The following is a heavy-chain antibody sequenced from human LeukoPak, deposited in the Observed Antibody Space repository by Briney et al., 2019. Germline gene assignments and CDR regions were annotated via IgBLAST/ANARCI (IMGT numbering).Heavy chain of an antibody. D-gene: IGHD4-17*01. J-gene: IGHJ4*02. CDR3: ARGWGDYGDYFFGY. V-gene: IGHV1-18*01. Sequence: GASVKVSCKASDYTFTSYGISWVRQAPGQGLEWMGWISAYNGNTNYAQKLQGRVTMTTDTSTSTAYMELRSLRSDDTAVYYCARGWGDYGDYFFGYWGQGTLVTVSS. CDR1: DYTFTSYG. CDR2: ISAYNGNT.